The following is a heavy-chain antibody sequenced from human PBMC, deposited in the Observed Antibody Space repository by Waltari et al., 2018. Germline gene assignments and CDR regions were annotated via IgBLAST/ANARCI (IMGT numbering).Heavy chain of an antibody. D-gene: IGHD3-22*01. CDR3: ASEGGYYYDSSGYPI. CDR1: GGSFSGYY. CDR2: INHSGCT. Sequence: QVQLQQWGAGLLKPSETLSLTCAVYGGSFSGYYWSWIRQPPGKGLEWIGEINHSGCTTDNPSLKSRVTISVDTSKNQFSLKLSSVTAADTAVYYCASEGGYYYDSSGYPIWGQGTLVTVSS. J-gene: IGHJ4*02. V-gene: IGHV4-34*01.